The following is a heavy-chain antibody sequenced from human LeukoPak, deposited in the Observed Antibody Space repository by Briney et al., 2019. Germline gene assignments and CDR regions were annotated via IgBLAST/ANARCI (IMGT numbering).Heavy chain of an antibody. V-gene: IGHV1-46*01. J-gene: IGHJ4*02. CDR3: GRDDGYCGGDCYSGVDY. CDR1: GYMFTNYY. D-gene: IGHD2-21*02. Sequence: ASVKVSCKASGYMFTNYYMHWVRQAPGQGLEWMRVINTSDGGTSYAQKFQSRVTVTRDTSTSTVYMELSSLRSEDTAVYYCGRDDGYCGGDCYSGVDYWGQGTLVTVSS. CDR2: INTSDGGT.